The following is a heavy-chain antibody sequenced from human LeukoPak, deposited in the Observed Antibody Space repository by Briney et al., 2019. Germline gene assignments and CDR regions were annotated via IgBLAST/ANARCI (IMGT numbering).Heavy chain of an antibody. CDR1: GGSFSGHY. CDR3: AIAGGYCSSTNCQNNWFDP. D-gene: IGHD2-2*01. V-gene: IGHV4-34*01. CDR2: INHSGST. Sequence: SETLSLTCAVYGGSFSGHYWSWIRQPPGKGLEWIGEINHSGSTNYNPSLKSRVTISVDMSKNQFSLKLISVAAADTAVYYSAIAGGYCSSTNCQNNWFDPWGQGTLVTVSS. J-gene: IGHJ5*02.